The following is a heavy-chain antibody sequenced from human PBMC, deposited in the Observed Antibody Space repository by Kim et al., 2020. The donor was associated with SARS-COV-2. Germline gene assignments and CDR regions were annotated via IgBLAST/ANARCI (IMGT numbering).Heavy chain of an antibody. CDR1: GGSISSSSYY. CDR3: ARLLVPYGIAVAGIDAFDI. D-gene: IGHD6-19*01. Sequence: SETLSLTCTVSGGSISSSSYYWGWIRQPPGKGLEWIGSIYYSGSTYYNPSLKSRVTISVDTSKNQFSLKLSSVTAADTAVYYCARLLVPYGIAVAGIDAFDIWGQGTMVTVSS. V-gene: IGHV4-39*01. J-gene: IGHJ3*02. CDR2: IYYSGST.